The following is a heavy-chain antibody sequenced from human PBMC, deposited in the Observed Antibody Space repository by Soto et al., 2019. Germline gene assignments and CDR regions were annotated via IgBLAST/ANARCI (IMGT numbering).Heavy chain of an antibody. CDR1: GFTFSNYV. V-gene: IGHV3-23*01. CDR2: ISGRGETT. D-gene: IGHD2-2*01. J-gene: IGHJ4*02. CDR3: AKVAYCRSTSCYNVADY. Sequence: EVQLLESGGGLVQPGGSLRLSCAASGFTFSNYVMSWVRLAPGKGLEWVSAISGRGETTHNAESVKGRFTISRDNSKNTVYLQMNRLRAEDTAVYYCAKVAYCRSTSCYNVADYWGQGTLVTVSP.